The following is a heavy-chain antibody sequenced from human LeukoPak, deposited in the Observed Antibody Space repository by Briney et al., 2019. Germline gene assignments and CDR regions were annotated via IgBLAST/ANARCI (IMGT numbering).Heavy chain of an antibody. D-gene: IGHD2-2*01. CDR1: GYTFTSYG. CDR3: ARDYCSSTSCYRGTFDY. J-gene: IGHJ4*02. V-gene: IGHV1-18*01. CDR2: ISAYNGNT. Sequence: VASVKVSCKASGYTFTSYGISWVRQAPGQGLEWMGWISAYNGNTNYAQKLQGRVTMTTDTSTSTAYMELRSLRSDDTAVYYCARDYCSSTSCYRGTFDYWGQGTLVTVSS.